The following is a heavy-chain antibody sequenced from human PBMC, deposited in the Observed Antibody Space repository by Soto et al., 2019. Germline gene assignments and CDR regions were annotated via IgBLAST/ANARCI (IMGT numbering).Heavy chain of an antibody. Sequence: QITLKESGPTLVKPTQTLTLTCTFSGFSLTTSGVGVGWIRQPPGKALQWLALIYWDDDKRYSPSLKSRLTITKDTSKNQVVLTMTNMDPVDTATYYCARTNTRNWFDPWGQGTLVTVSS. J-gene: IGHJ5*02. V-gene: IGHV2-5*02. CDR3: ARTNTRNWFDP. CDR2: IYWDDDK. D-gene: IGHD1-7*01. CDR1: GFSLTTSGVG.